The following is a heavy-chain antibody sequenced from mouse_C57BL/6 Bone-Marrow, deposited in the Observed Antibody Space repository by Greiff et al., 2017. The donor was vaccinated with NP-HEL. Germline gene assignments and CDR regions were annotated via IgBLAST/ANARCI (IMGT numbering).Heavy chain of an antibody. CDR2: IDPENGDT. Sequence: EVQLQQSGAELVRPGASVTLSCTASGFNIKDDYMHWVKQRPEQGLEWIGWIDPENGDTEYASKFQGKATITADTSSNTAYLQLSSLTSEDTAVYYCTLPYYYGSSYNAMDYWGQGTSVTVSS. CDR3: TLPYYYGSSYNAMDY. J-gene: IGHJ4*01. V-gene: IGHV14-4*01. CDR1: GFNIKDDY. D-gene: IGHD1-1*01.